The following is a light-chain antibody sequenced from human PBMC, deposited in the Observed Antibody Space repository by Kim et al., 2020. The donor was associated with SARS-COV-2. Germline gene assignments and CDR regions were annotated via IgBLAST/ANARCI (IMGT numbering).Light chain of an antibody. J-gene: IGLJ3*02. V-gene: IGLV2-8*01. CDR3: SSYAGSNEWV. Sequence: QSALTQPPSASGSPGQSVTISCTGTSSDVGGYNYVSWYQQHPGKAPKLMIYEVSKRPSGVPDRFSGSKSGHTASLTVSGLQAEDEADYYCSSYAGSNEWVFGGGTQLTVL. CDR1: SSDVGGYNY. CDR2: EVS.